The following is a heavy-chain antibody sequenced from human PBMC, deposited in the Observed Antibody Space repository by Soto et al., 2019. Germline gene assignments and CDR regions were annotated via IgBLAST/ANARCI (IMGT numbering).Heavy chain of an antibody. V-gene: IGHV4-39*01. Sequence: SEPLSLTCSVSGGSIGSSSYYWGWIRQPPGKGLEWIGSIYYSGKTYYNPSLKSRVTISVDTSKNQFSLKLSSVTAADTTVYYCARLIHCITTACYFDYWGQGTLVTVSS. CDR3: ARLIHCITTACYFDY. CDR2: IYYSGKT. D-gene: IGHD3-10*01. CDR1: GGSIGSSSYY. J-gene: IGHJ4*02.